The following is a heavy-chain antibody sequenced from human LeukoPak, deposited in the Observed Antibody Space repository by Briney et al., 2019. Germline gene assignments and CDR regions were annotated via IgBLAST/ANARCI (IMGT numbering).Heavy chain of an antibody. V-gene: IGHV1-2*02. CDR1: GYTFTGYC. Sequence: GASVKVSCKASGYTFTGYCMHWVRQAPGQGLEWMGWINLNSGGTNYAQKFQGRVTMIRDTSISTAYMELSRLRSDDTAVYYCARDGGRYYDSSGYSEPDAFDIWGQGTMVTVSS. CDR3: ARDGGRYYDSSGYSEPDAFDI. CDR2: INLNSGGT. D-gene: IGHD3-22*01. J-gene: IGHJ3*02.